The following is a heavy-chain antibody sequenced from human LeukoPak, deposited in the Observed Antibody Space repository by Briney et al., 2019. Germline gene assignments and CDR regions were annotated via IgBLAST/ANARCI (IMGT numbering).Heavy chain of an antibody. J-gene: IGHJ4*02. D-gene: IGHD2-21*02. CDR3: AREAYCGGDCYSGFDY. CDR2: IYYSGST. V-gene: IGHV4-61*01. CDR1: GGSISSSSYH. Sequence: PSETLSLTCTVSGGSISSSSYHWSWIRQPPGKGLEWIGYIYYSGSTNYNPSLKSRVTISVDTSKNQFSLKLSSVTAADTAVYYCAREAYCGGDCYSGFDYWGQGTLVTVSS.